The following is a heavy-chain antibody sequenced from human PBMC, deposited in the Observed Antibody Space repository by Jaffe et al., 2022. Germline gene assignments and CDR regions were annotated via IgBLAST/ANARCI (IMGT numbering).Heavy chain of an antibody. V-gene: IGHV3-30*02. CDR2: IRYDGSNK. Sequence: QVQLVESGGGVVQPGGSLRLSCAASGFTFSSYGMHWVRQAPGKGLEWVAFIRYDGSNKYYADSVKGRFTISRDNSKNTLYLQMNSLRAEDTAVYYCAKDPGVLRFLEWNFNWYSWGQGTLVTVSS. J-gene: IGHJ4*02. CDR1: GFTFSSYG. CDR3: AKDPGVLRFLEWNFNWYS. D-gene: IGHD3-3*01.